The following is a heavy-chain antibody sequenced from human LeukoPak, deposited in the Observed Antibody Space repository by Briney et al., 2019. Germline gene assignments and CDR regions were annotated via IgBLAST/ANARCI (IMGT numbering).Heavy chain of an antibody. D-gene: IGHD6-19*01. CDR2: IIPIFGTA. CDR3: ASHSSGWYGRFGP. J-gene: IGHJ5*02. Sequence: SVKVSCKASGGTFSSYAISWVRQAPGQGLEWMGGIIPIFGTANYAQKFQGRVTITTDESTSTAYMELSSLRSEDTAVYYCASHSSGWYGRFGPWGQGTLVTVSS. V-gene: IGHV1-69*05. CDR1: GGTFSSYA.